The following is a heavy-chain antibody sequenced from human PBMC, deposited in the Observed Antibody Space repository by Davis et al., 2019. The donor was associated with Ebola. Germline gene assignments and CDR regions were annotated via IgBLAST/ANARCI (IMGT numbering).Heavy chain of an antibody. J-gene: IGHJ4*02. V-gene: IGHV5-51*01. D-gene: IGHD6-6*01. Sequence: GESLKISCQASGYNFTKYWIGWVRQMPGKGPEWKGVIFPGDSTTRYSPSSQGQVTISVDKSVTTAFLQWSSLKASDSAIYFCARQFSSSGNYWGQGTLVTVSP. CDR3: ARQFSSSGNY. CDR2: IFPGDSTT. CDR1: GYNFTKYW.